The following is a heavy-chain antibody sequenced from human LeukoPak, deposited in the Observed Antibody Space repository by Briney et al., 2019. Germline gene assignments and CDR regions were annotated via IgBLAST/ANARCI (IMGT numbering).Heavy chain of an antibody. Sequence: GGSLRLSCAASGFTFSSYAMHWVRQAPRKGLEYVSAISSNGGSTYYANSVKGRFTISRDNSKNTLYLQMGSLRAEDMAAHYCAREVVVPAAGTWFDPWGQGTLVTVSS. CDR2: ISSNGGST. CDR3: AREVVVPAAGTWFDP. J-gene: IGHJ5*02. D-gene: IGHD2-2*01. V-gene: IGHV3-64*01. CDR1: GFTFSSYA.